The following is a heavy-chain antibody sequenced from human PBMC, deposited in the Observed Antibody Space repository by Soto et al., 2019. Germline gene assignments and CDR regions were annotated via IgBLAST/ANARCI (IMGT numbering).Heavy chain of an antibody. J-gene: IGHJ3*02. D-gene: IGHD5-18*01. CDR1: GGSISSYY. CDR2: IYTSGST. V-gene: IGHV4-4*07. CDR3: ARDVDTAMAKKWDAFDI. Sequence: QVQLQESGPGLVKPSETLSLTCTVSGGSISSYYWSWIRQPAGKGLEWIGRIYTSGSTNYNPSLKSRVTMSVDTSKNQFSLKLSSVTAADTAVYYCARDVDTAMAKKWDAFDIWGQGTMVTVSS.